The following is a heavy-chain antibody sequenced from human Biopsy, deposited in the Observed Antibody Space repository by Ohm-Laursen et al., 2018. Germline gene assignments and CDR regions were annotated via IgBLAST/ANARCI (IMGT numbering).Heavy chain of an antibody. CDR1: GGSISSDY. V-gene: IGHV4-59*08. CDR3: ARVGRAAPFDS. Sequence: SETLSLTCTVSGGSISSDYWSWIRQTPGEGLEWIGYIYYSGSTNYNPSLKSRVTISVDTSKNQFSLRLTSVTAADTAVYYCARVGRAAPFDSWGQGTLVTVSS. CDR2: IYYSGST. D-gene: IGHD6-13*01. J-gene: IGHJ4*02.